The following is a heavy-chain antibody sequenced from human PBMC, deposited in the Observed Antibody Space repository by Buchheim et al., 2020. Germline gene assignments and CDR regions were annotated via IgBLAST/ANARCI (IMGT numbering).Heavy chain of an antibody. J-gene: IGHJ6*03. CDR3: ARETQSSLYYYYYIDV. CDR1: DFSINSAAM. D-gene: IGHD6-19*01. V-gene: IGHV4-4*02. Sequence: VQLVESGGGVVRPGGFLRLSCVASDFSINSAAMNWVRQSPGKGLEWIGEIYPRGYTNYNPSLKSRVTMLVDESQNQFSLRLTSVTAADTAVYYCARETQSSLYYYYYIDVWGKGTT. CDR2: IYPRGYT.